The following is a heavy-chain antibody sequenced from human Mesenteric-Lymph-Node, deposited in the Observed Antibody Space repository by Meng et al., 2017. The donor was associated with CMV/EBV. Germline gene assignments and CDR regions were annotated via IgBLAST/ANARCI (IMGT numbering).Heavy chain of an antibody. D-gene: IGHD6-13*01. CDR2: INSDGSST. Sequence: GESLKISCAASGFTFSSYWMHWVRQAPGKGLVWVSRINSDGSSTSYADSVKGRFTISRDNAKNSLYLQMNSLRAEDTALYYCAKDTTGYSSTWYWFDPWGQGALVTVSS. V-gene: IGHV3-74*01. J-gene: IGHJ5*02. CDR3: AKDTTGYSSTWYWFDP. CDR1: GFTFSSYW.